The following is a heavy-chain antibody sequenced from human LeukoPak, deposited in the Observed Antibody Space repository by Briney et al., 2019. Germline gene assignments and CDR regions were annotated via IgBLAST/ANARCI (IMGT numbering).Heavy chain of an antibody. CDR1: GFTFDDYA. J-gene: IGHJ4*02. CDR3: AKGPDYDILIPIDY. D-gene: IGHD3-9*01. Sequence: PGGSLRLSCVGSGFTFDDYAMHWVRQAPGKGLEWVSGISWNSGRRGYADSVKGRFTISRDNAKTSLYLQMNSLRAEDMALYYCAKGPDYDILIPIDYWGQGTLVTVSS. CDR2: ISWNSGRR. V-gene: IGHV3-9*03.